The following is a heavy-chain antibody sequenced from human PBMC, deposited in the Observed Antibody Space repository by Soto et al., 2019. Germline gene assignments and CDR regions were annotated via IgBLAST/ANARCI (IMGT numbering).Heavy chain of an antibody. J-gene: IGHJ6*02. Sequence: SETLSLTCTVSGGSVSSGSYYWSWIRQPPGKGLEWIGYIYYSGSTNYNPSLKSRVTISVDTSKNQFSLKLSSVTAADTAVYYCARERLIAAAGTSNYYYYGMDVWGQGTTVTVSS. CDR1: GGSVSSGSYY. D-gene: IGHD6-13*01. V-gene: IGHV4-61*01. CDR2: IYYSGST. CDR3: ARERLIAAAGTSNYYYYGMDV.